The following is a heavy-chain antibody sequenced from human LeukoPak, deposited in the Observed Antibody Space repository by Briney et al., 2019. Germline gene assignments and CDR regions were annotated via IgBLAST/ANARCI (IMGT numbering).Heavy chain of an antibody. V-gene: IGHV3-15*01. D-gene: IGHD5-18*01. CDR2: IKSKTDGGTT. CDR3: TTEASYGLDY. CDR1: GFTFINAW. Sequence: PGGSLRLSCAASGFTFINAWMSWVRQAPGEGREWFGRIKSKTDGGTTDYAAPVKGRLTISRDDSKNTLYLQMNSLKTEDTAVYYCTTEASYGLDYWGQGTLVTVSS. J-gene: IGHJ4*02.